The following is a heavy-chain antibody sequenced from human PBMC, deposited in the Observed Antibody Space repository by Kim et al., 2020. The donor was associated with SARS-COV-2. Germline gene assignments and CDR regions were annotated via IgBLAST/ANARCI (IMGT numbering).Heavy chain of an antibody. CDR2: ISSDGRNK. CDR1: GFTFSSYV. D-gene: IGHD1-26*01. V-gene: IGHV3-30*04. CDR3: ARVDSRPKYYYAFDL. Sequence: GGSLRLSCAASGFTFSSYVMHWVRQAPGKGLEWVAVISSDGRNKYYADSVKGRFTISRDNSKNTLYLEMNSLRAEDTAVCYCARVDSRPKYYYAFDLWG. J-gene: IGHJ3*01.